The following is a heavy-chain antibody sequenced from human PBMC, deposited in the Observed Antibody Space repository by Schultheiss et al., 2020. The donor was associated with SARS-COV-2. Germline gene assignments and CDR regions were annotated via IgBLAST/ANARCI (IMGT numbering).Heavy chain of an antibody. CDR2: ISYDGSNK. V-gene: IGHV3-30*04. D-gene: IGHD3-16*01. CDR3: ANGRLGEDFDY. J-gene: IGHJ4*02. CDR1: GFTFSSYE. Sequence: GGSLRLSCAASGFTFSSYEMNWVRQAPGKGLEWVAVISYDGSNKYYADSVKGRFTISRDNSKNTLYLQMNSLRAEDTAVYYCANGRLGEDFDYWGQGTLVTVSS.